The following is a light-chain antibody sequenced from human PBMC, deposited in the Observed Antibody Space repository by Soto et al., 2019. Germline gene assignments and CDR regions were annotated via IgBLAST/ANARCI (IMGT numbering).Light chain of an antibody. J-gene: IGKJ5*01. Sequence: TQSPSTLSVSPVERATLSCIASQSVSSYLAWYQQKPGQAPRLLIYDASNRATGIPARFSGSGSGTDFTLTISSLEPEDFAVYYCQQRSNWPPITFGQGTRLEI. V-gene: IGKV3-11*01. CDR3: QQRSNWPPIT. CDR1: QSVSSY. CDR2: DAS.